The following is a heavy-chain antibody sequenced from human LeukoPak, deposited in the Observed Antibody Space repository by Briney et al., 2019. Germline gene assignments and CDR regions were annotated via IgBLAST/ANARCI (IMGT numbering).Heavy chain of an antibody. CDR2: INAGNGNT. J-gene: IGHJ5*02. Sequence: ASVKVSCKASGYTFTSYAMHWVRQAPGQRLEWMGWINAGNGNTKYSQKFQGRVTITSDTSANTVYMEPSSLRSEDTAVYYCARGDFYYDSSDPWGQGTLVTVSS. V-gene: IGHV1-3*01. D-gene: IGHD3-22*01. CDR1: GYTFTSYA. CDR3: ARGDFYYDSSDP.